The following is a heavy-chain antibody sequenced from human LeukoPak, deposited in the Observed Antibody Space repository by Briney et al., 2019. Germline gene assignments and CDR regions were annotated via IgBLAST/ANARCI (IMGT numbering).Heavy chain of an antibody. V-gene: IGHV1-2*02. CDR1: GYTFTGYY. Sequence: ASVKVSCKASGYTFTGYYMHWVRQAPGQGLEWMGWINPNSGGTNYAQKFQGRVTMTRDTSISTAYMELSSLRSEDTAVYYCARVKASESYLIDYWGQGTLVTVSS. D-gene: IGHD2-2*01. J-gene: IGHJ4*02. CDR2: INPNSGGT. CDR3: ARVKASESYLIDY.